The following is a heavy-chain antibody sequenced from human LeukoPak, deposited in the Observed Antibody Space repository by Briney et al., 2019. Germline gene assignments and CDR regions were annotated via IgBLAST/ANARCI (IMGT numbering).Heavy chain of an antibody. D-gene: IGHD4-17*01. CDR1: GFTFSSYA. Sequence: GRSLRLSCAASGFTFSSYAMHWVRQAPGKGLEWVAVISYDGSNKYYAGSVKGRFTISRDNSKNTLYLQMNSLRAEDTAVYYSARGYGDYDNWFDPWGQGTLVTVSS. CDR3: ARGYGDYDNWFDP. V-gene: IGHV3-30-3*01. CDR2: ISYDGSNK. J-gene: IGHJ5*02.